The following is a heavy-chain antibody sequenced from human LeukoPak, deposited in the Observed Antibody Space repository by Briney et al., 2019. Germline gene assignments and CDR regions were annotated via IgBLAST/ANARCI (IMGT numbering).Heavy chain of an antibody. CDR3: ARDPSPYYFDY. CDR2: IKPDGGEK. CDR1: GFTFSDYW. V-gene: IGHV3-7*01. J-gene: IGHJ4*02. Sequence: GGSLRLPCAASGFTFSDYWMRWVRQAPGKGLEWVANIKPDGGEKYYADSVKGRFTVSRDNAKNSLYLQMNSLRAEDTAVYYCARDPSPYYFDYWGQGTLVTVSS.